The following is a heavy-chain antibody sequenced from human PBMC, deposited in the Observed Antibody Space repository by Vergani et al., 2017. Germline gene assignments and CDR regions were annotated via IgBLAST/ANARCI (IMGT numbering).Heavy chain of an antibody. Sequence: EVQLLESGGGLVQPGGSLRLSCAASGFTFSSYAMSWVRQAPGKGLEWVGRIKSKTDGGTTDYAAPVKGRFTISRDDSKNTLYLQMNSLKTEDTAVYYCTTTYYDFWSGYPTSPFDYWGQGTLVTVSS. J-gene: IGHJ4*02. CDR1: GFTFSSYA. V-gene: IGHV3-15*01. CDR3: TTTYYDFWSGYPTSPFDY. D-gene: IGHD3-3*01. CDR2: IKSKTDGGTT.